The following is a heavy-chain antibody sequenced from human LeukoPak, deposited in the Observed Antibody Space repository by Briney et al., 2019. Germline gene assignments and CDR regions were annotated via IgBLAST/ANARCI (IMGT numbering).Heavy chain of an antibody. CDR3: ARVDYNYYGMDV. CDR1: GYTFTGYY. V-gene: IGHV1-2*02. CDR2: INPNSGGT. Sequence: ASVKVSCKASGYTFTGYYMHWVRQAPGQGLGWMGWINPNSGGTNYAQKFQGRVTMTRDTSISTAYMELSRLRSDDTAVYYCARVDYNYYGMDVWGQGTTVTVSS. J-gene: IGHJ6*02.